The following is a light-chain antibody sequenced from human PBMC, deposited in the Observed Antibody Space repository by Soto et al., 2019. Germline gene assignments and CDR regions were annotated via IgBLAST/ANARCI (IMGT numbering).Light chain of an antibody. Sequence: EIVLTQSPATLSLSPGERTTLSCRASQSVGSNLAWYQHRPGQAPRLLMYDASNRATGVPARFSGSGSGTAFTLTIRSLQLAHPAVYYCQQSGDSLNFGQGTRLE. V-gene: IGKV3-11*01. CDR1: QSVGSN. J-gene: IGKJ5*01. CDR3: QQSGDSLN. CDR2: DAS.